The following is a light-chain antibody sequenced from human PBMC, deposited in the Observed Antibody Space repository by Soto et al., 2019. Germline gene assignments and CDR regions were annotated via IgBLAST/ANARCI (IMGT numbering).Light chain of an antibody. CDR1: SSNIGNNY. CDR3: ATWDGSLPGEV. CDR2: DNN. J-gene: IGLJ2*01. Sequence: QAMLTQSPSVSAAPGQQVTIACSVSSSNIGNNYVSWYQQLPGTAPKLLIYDNNKRPSGIPDRFSGSKSGTSGTLDITGLQTGDEADYYCATWDGSLPGEVFGGGTK. V-gene: IGLV1-51*01.